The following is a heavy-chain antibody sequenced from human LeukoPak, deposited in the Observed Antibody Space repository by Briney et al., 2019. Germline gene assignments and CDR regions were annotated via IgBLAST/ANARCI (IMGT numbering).Heavy chain of an antibody. D-gene: IGHD3-3*01. CDR1: GFTFNTYA. J-gene: IGHJ4*02. Sequence: GGSLRLSCAASGFTFNTYAMSWVRQAPGKGLEWVAVISYDESKTYYADSVKGRFTISRDNSKNTLYLQMNSLKTEDTAVYYCAARFLEWLYYWGQGTLVTVSS. CDR2: ISYDESKT. V-gene: IGHV3-30-3*01. CDR3: AARFLEWLYY.